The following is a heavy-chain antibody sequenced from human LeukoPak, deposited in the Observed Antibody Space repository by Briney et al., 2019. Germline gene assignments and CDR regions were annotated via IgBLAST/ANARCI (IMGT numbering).Heavy chain of an antibody. CDR2: ISANNGNT. CDR3: ARGSSASSRLPFDQ. J-gene: IGHJ4*02. Sequence: ASVKVSCKASGYTFSSYGINWVRQAPGQGPEWMGWISANNGNTHYAQKLQGRVTTTTDTSTSTAYMELKSLRSDDTAVYFCARGSSASSRLPFDQWGQGTLVTVSS. CDR1: GYTFSSYG. V-gene: IGHV1-18*01. D-gene: IGHD6-13*01.